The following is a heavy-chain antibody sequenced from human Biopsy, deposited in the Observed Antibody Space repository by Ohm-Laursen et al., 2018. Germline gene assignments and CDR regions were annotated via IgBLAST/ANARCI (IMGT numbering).Heavy chain of an antibody. V-gene: IGHV4-38-2*01. Sequence: SETLSLTCAVSGYSVTNDYYWGWIRQPPGKGLEWIGNIYYDGITYYNPSLKSRVAMSVDTSKNQFSLRLTSVTAADTAVYYCARVAGGYAYYYGMDVGGQGTTVIVSS. D-gene: IGHD5-12*01. CDR3: ARVAGGYAYYYGMDV. CDR1: GYSVTNDYY. J-gene: IGHJ6*02. CDR2: IYYDGIT.